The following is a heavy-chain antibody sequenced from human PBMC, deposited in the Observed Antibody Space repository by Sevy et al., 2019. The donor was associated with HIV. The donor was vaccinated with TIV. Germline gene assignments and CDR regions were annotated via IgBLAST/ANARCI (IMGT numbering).Heavy chain of an antibody. CDR1: GGSLNTYG. CDR2: AYYNGGT. CDR3: GRDNWGSIDY. V-gene: IGHV4-59*01. J-gene: IGHJ4*02. D-gene: IGHD7-27*01. Sequence: SETLSLTCTVSGGSLNTYGWSWIRQPPGKGLEWIGYAYYNGGTNYNPSLKSPLTILVGTSERQFSLQLSSVTPAHTAVYYCGRDNWGSIDYWGQGGLVTVSS.